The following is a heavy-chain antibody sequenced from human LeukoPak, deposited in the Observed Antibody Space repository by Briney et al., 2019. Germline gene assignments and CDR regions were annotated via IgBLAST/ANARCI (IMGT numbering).Heavy chain of an antibody. CDR3: ARDPKPYYYGSGSHNNGGFDP. V-gene: IGHV3-74*01. CDR1: GFTFSSYW. J-gene: IGHJ5*02. Sequence: GGSLRLSCAASGFTFSSYWKHWVRQAPGKGLVWVSRINSDGSSTSYADSVKGRFTISRDNAKNTLYLQMNSLRAEDTAVYYCARDPKPYYYGSGSHNNGGFDPWGQGTLVTVSS. D-gene: IGHD3-10*01. CDR2: INSDGSST.